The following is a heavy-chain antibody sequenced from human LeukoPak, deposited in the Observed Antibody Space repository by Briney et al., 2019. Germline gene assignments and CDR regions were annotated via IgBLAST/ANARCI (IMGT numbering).Heavy chain of an antibody. CDR2: INSDGRST. CDR1: GLTFTNYG. CDR3: ARNYNGMSC. Sequence: PGGSLRLPCVASGLTFTNYGMMWVRQAPGKGLVWVSYINSDGRSTTYADSVKGRFTISRDNAKNTLYLQMNSLRAEDTAMYYCARNYNGMSCWGQGTLVIVSS. J-gene: IGHJ4*02. V-gene: IGHV3-74*01. D-gene: IGHD1-26*01.